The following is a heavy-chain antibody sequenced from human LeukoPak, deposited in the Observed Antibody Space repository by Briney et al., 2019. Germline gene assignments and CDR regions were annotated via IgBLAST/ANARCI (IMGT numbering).Heavy chain of an antibody. Sequence: SVKVSCKASGGTFSSYAISWVRQAPGQGLEWMGGIIPIFGTANYAQKFQGRVTITADKSTSTAYMELSSLRSEDTAVYYCARDQEGAAADAFDIWGQGTMVTVSS. CDR2: IIPIFGTA. CDR1: GGTFSSYA. J-gene: IGHJ3*02. V-gene: IGHV1-69*06. D-gene: IGHD6-13*01. CDR3: ARDQEGAAADAFDI.